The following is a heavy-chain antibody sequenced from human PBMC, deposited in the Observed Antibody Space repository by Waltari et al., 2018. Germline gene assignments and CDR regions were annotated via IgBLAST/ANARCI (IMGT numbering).Heavy chain of an antibody. Sequence: QVQLQESGPGLVKPSGTLSLTCAVSGDSISSSNWWSWVRQPPGTGREWIGEIYHSGSTHYNPSLKSRVTISVDKSKNQFSLKLSSVTAAATAVYYCARVHYYDSSGYFDYWGQGTLVTVSS. CDR3: ARVHYYDSSGYFDY. D-gene: IGHD3-22*01. CDR1: GDSISSSNW. V-gene: IGHV4-4*02. J-gene: IGHJ4*02. CDR2: IYHSGST.